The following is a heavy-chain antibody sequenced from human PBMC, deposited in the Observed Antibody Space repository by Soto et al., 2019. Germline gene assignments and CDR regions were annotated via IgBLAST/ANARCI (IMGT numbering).Heavy chain of an antibody. CDR1: GGSISSYY. Sequence: SETLSLTCTVSGGSISSYYWSWIRQPPGKGLEWIGYIYYSGSTNYNPSLKSRVTISVDTSKNQFSLKLSSVTAADTAVYYCARSSSPHYFYYYYYGMDVWGQGTTVTVSS. V-gene: IGHV4-59*01. D-gene: IGHD6-13*01. J-gene: IGHJ6*02. CDR3: ARSSSPHYFYYYYYGMDV. CDR2: IYYSGST.